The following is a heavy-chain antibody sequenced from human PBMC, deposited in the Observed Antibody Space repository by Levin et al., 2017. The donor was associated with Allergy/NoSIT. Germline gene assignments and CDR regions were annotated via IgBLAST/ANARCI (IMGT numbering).Heavy chain of an antibody. J-gene: IGHJ4*02. Sequence: GGSLRLSCAASGFTFSRYWMHWVRQAPGKGLEWVSRTNEDENVMNYADSVKGRFTISRDNVKNMLYLQMNSLRVEDTAMYYCSRDLLGADDYWGQGTLVTVSS. CDR2: TNEDENVM. V-gene: IGHV3-74*01. CDR3: SRDLLGADDY. CDR1: GFTFSRYW.